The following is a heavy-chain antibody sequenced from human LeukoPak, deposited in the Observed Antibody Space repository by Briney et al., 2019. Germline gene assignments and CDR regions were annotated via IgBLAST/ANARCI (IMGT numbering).Heavy chain of an antibody. Sequence: PGGSLRLSCAASGFNFRTYAMSWIRQAPGKGLEWVSAISDDSGKIYYAESVKGRFTISRDISKNTVYLQMNSLRVEDTAVYFCARGAATGPTLGLDYWGQGTLVTVSS. CDR1: GFNFRTYA. CDR2: ISDDSGKI. CDR3: ARGAATGPTLGLDY. V-gene: IGHV3-23*01. J-gene: IGHJ4*02. D-gene: IGHD6-13*01.